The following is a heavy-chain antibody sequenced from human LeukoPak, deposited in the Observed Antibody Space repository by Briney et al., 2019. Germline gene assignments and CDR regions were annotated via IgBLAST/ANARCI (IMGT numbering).Heavy chain of an antibody. CDR2: IKQDGSEK. CDR3: ARVVATIKGNNWFDP. D-gene: IGHD5-12*01. Sequence: GGSLRLSCAASGFTFSSYLMSWVRQAPGTGLEWVANIKQDGSEKYYVDSVKGRFTISRDNAKNSLYLQMNSLRAEDTAVYYCARVVATIKGNNWFDPWGQGTLVTVSS. J-gene: IGHJ5*02. CDR1: GFTFSSYL. V-gene: IGHV3-7*01.